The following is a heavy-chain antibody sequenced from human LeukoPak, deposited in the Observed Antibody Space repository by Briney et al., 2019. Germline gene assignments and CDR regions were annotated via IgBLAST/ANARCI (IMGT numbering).Heavy chain of an antibody. V-gene: IGHV1-46*03. J-gene: IGHJ4*02. D-gene: IGHD6-13*01. Sequence: ASVKVSCKASVYTFTSYYMHWVRQAPGQGLEWMGITNPSGGSTSYAQKFQGRVTMTRDTSTSTVYMELSSLRSEDTAVYYCASSIAAAGTGFDYWGQGTLVTVSS. CDR3: ASSIAAAGTGFDY. CDR2: TNPSGGST. CDR1: VYTFTSYY.